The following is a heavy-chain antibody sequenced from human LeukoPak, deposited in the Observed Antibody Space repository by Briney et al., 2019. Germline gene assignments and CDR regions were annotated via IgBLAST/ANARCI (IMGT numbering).Heavy chain of an antibody. D-gene: IGHD2-15*01. CDR3: ARVGRYCSGGSCDYYYYGMDV. CDR1: EYTFTGYY. CDR2: INPNSGGT. J-gene: IGHJ6*02. Sequence: ASVKVSCKASEYTFTGYYMHWVRQAPGQGLEWMGWINPNSGGTNYAQKFQGRVTMTRDTSISTAYMELSRLRSDDTAVYYCARVGRYCSGGSCDYYYYGMDVWGQGTTVTVSS. V-gene: IGHV1-2*02.